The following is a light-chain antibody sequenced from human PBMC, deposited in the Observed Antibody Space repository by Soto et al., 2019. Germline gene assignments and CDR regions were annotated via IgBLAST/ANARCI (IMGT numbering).Light chain of an antibody. Sequence: QSVLTQPPSASGSPGQSVTISCTRTSSDVGDYNYVSWYQQHPGKAPKLMIYEVTKRPSGVPDRFSGSKSGNTASLTVSGLQAEDEADYYCSSYAGSTNFVFGTGTKVTVL. CDR1: SSDVGDYNY. CDR2: EVT. CDR3: SSYAGSTNFV. J-gene: IGLJ1*01. V-gene: IGLV2-8*01.